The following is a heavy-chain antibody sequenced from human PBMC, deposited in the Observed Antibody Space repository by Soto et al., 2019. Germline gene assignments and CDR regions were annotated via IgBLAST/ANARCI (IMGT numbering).Heavy chain of an antibody. J-gene: IGHJ3*02. CDR1: RFSSSDYG. CDR2: IRDDGSAT. V-gene: IGHV3-30*02. CDR3: ATSTLTDAFDI. D-gene: IGHD2-15*01. Sequence: QVQLVESGGGVVQPGGSRRLSCEASRFSSSDYGMHWVRQAPGKGLEWVALIRDDGSATYYSNSVKGRFAISRDNSKNTLYLQMNSLRAEDTAVYYCATSTLTDAFDIWGQGTMVSVSS.